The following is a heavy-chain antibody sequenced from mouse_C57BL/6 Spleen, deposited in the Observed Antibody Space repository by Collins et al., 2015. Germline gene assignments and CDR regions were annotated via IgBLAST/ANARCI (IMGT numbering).Heavy chain of an antibody. CDR2: IHPNSGST. V-gene: IGHV1-64*01. Sequence: QVQLQQPGAELVKPGASVKLSCKASGYTFISYWMHWVKQRPGQGLEWIGMIHPNSGSTNYNEKFKSKATLTVDKSSSTAYMQLSSLTSEDSAVYYCARFGYQAWFAYWGQGTLVTVSA. J-gene: IGHJ3*01. D-gene: IGHD2-2*01. CDR3: ARFGYQAWFAY. CDR1: GYTFISYW.